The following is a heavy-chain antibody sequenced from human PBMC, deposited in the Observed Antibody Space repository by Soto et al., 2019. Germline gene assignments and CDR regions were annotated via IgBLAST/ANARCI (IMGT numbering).Heavy chain of an antibody. Sequence: QVQLVESGGGVVQPGRSLRLSCAASGFTFSSYGMHWVRQAPGKGLGWVAVISYDGSNEYYAHSVKGRFTSSRDNSKNTLYLQMNSLRAEDTAVYYCAKDRLVATTTYYYYGMDVWGQGTTVTVSS. J-gene: IGHJ6*02. CDR3: AKDRLVATTTYYYYGMDV. CDR1: GFTFSSYG. V-gene: IGHV3-30*18. CDR2: ISYDGSNE. D-gene: IGHD5-12*01.